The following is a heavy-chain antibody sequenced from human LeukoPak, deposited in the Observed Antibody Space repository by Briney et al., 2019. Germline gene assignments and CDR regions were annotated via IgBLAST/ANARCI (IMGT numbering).Heavy chain of an antibody. V-gene: IGHV1-2*02. CDR3: ARTLYVAAVPGGLDY. D-gene: IGHD6-13*01. CDR2: INPKNAGT. J-gene: IGHJ4*02. CDR1: GYTFTGHY. Sequence: GASVTVSCKASGYTFTGHYMHWVRQAPGQGLEWMGWINPKNAGTSFAQRFQGRVTMTRDTSSSTVYMELSRLRSDDTAFYYCARTLYVAAVPGGLDYWGQGTLVTVSS.